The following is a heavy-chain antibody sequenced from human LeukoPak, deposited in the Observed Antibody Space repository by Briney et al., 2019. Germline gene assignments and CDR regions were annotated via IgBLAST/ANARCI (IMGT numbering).Heavy chain of an antibody. CDR1: GGSSSGYY. Sequence: SETLSLTCAVYGGSSSGYYWSWIRQPPGKGLEWIGEINHSGSTNYNPSLKSRVTISVDTSKNQFSLKLSSVTAADTAVYYCARRSRGLFDYWGQGTLVTVSS. V-gene: IGHV4-34*01. J-gene: IGHJ4*02. D-gene: IGHD3-10*01. CDR2: INHSGST. CDR3: ARRSRGLFDY.